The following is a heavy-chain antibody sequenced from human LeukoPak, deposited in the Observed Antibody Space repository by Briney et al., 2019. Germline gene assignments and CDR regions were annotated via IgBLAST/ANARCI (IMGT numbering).Heavy chain of an antibody. CDR1: GFTFSSYG. V-gene: IGHV3-30*18. J-gene: IGHJ6*02. CDR2: ISYDGSNK. Sequence: GRSLRLSCAASGFTFSSYGMHWVRQAPGKGLEWVAVISYDGSNKYYADSVKGRFTISRDNSKNTLYLQMNSLRAEDTAVYYCAKGYSYGHSYGMDVWGQGTTVTVSS. CDR3: AKGYSYGHSYGMDV. D-gene: IGHD5-18*01.